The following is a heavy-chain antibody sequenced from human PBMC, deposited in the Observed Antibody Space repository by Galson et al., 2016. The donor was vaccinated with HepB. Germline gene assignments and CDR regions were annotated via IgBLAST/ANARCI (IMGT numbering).Heavy chain of an antibody. CDR3: VRYDGDSGWFDP. J-gene: IGHJ5*02. Sequence: SETLSLTCAVYGASFSGYYWSWIRQPPGKGLEWIGYIYQSGTTYYNPSLKSRVTISVSTSKNQFSLKLSSVTAADTAVYYCVRYDGDSGWFDPWGQGTLVTVSS. CDR1: GASFSGYY. CDR2: IYQSGTT. D-gene: IGHD4-17*01. V-gene: IGHV4-34*01.